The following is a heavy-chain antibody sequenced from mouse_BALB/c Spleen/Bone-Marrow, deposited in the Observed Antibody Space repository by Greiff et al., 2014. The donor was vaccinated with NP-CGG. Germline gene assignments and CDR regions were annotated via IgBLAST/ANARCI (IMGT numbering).Heavy chain of an antibody. CDR2: IDPENGNT. CDR1: GSNIKDYY. CDR3: AQIDDGYYVAWFDY. J-gene: IGHJ3*01. V-gene: IGHV14-1*02. D-gene: IGHD2-3*01. Sequence: VQLQQSGAELVRPGALVKLSCKASGSNIKDYYMHWVKQRPEQGLEWIGWIDPENGNTIYDPKFQGKASITADTSSNTAYLQLSSLTSEDTAVYSCAQIDDGYYVAWFDYWGQGTLVTVSA.